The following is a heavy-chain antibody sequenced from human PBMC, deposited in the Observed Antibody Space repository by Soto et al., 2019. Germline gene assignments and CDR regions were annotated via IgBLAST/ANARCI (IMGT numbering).Heavy chain of an antibody. V-gene: IGHV1-69*06. J-gene: IGHJ5*02. Sequence: ASVKVSCKASGGTFSSYAISWVRQAPGQGLEWIGGIIPIFGTANYAQKFQGRVTITADKSTSTAYMELSSLRSEDTAVYYCAGRSRSWYPHPDTWFDPWGQGTLVTVSP. CDR1: GGTFSSYA. CDR3: AGRSRSWYPHPDTWFDP. D-gene: IGHD6-13*01. CDR2: IIPIFGTA.